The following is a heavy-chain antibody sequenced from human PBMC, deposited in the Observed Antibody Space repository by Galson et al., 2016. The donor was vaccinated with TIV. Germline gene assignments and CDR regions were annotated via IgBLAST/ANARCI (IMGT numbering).Heavy chain of an antibody. Sequence: SVKVSCKVSGYTVTELSMHWVRQTPEKSLEWMGGFDPEDGETIYAQKFQGRVSMTEDTFTDTAYMELSSLVSDDTAVYYCATDPVPHLHCLCLHQGPIGLPPGTLLQEHLWG. CDR1: GYTVTELS. D-gene: IGHD2/OR15-2a*01. J-gene: IGHJ6*01. CDR2: FDPEDGET. V-gene: IGHV1-24*01. CDR3: ATDPVPHLHCLCLHQGPIGLPPGTLLQEHL.